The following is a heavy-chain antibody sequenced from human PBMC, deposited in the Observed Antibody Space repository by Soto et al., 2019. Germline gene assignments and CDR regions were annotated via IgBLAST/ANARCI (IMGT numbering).Heavy chain of an antibody. CDR2: ISYDGSNK. J-gene: IGHJ3*02. Sequence: QVQLEESGGGVVQPGRSLRLSCAASGFTFSNYGMHWVRQAPGKGLEWVAVISYDGSNKYYADSVKGRFTISRDNSKNTLYREMNSLRVEDTAVYYCAKDRGVYYYDSSGPGPDSFDIWGQGTMVTVSS. CDR3: AKDRGVYYYDSSGPGPDSFDI. V-gene: IGHV3-30*18. CDR1: GFTFSNYG. D-gene: IGHD3-22*01.